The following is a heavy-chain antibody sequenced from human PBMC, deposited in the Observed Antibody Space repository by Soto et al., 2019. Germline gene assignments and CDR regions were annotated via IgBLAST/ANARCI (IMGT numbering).Heavy chain of an antibody. CDR1: GYTFTGYY. CDR3: TREANYCSSTNCHIDY. Sequence: ASVKVSCKTSGYTFTGYYTHWVRQTPGQGLEWMGWINPNSGDTHYAQKFQGRVTMTRDMSISTAYLELSRLRSDGTAMYYCTREANYCSSTNCHIDYWGQGTLVTVSS. V-gene: IGHV1-2*02. D-gene: IGHD2-2*01. J-gene: IGHJ4*02. CDR2: INPNSGDT.